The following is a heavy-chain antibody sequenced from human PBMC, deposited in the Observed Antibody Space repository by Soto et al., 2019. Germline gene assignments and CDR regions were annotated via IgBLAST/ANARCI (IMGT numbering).Heavy chain of an antibody. CDR3: ARSPTYNWFDP. CDR1: GYTFTSYG. CDR2: IIPNYGKT. V-gene: IGHV1-18*01. J-gene: IGHJ5*02. Sequence: ASVKVSCKASGYTFTSYGISWVRQAPGQGLEWMGWIIPNYGKTNYAQKFQGRVSMTADESTSTAYMELSSLKYDDTAVYYCARSPTYNWFDPWGQGTLVTVSS.